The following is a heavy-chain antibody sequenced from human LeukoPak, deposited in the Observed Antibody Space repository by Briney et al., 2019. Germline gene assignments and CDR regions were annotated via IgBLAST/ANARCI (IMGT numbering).Heavy chain of an antibody. CDR1: GFSLSNARMG. CDR2: IFSNDEK. D-gene: IGHD2-2*01. Sequence: SGPTLVNPTETLTLTCTVSGFSLSNARMGVSWIRQPPGKALEWLAHIFSNDEKSYSTSLKSRLTISKDTSKNQVVLTMTNMDPVDTATYYCAHSPPPLGYCSSTSCLNFFDSWGQGTLVTVSS. V-gene: IGHV2-26*01. J-gene: IGHJ4*02. CDR3: AHSPPPLGYCSSTSCLNFFDS.